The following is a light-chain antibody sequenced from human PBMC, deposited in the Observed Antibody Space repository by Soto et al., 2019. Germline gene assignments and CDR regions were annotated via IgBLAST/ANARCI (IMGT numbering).Light chain of an antibody. J-gene: IGKJ1*01. CDR1: QSVSNW. Sequence: DIQVTQSPSTLSASVGERVTITCRASQSVSNWLAWYQQKPGKAPKLLIYDVSSLESGVPSRFSGSGSGTEFILTISSLQPEDFATYYCQQSYSSPPTFGQGTKVDIK. CDR3: QQSYSSPPT. V-gene: IGKV1-5*01. CDR2: DVS.